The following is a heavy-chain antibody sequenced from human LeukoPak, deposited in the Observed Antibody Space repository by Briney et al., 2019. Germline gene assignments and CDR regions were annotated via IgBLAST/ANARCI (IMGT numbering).Heavy chain of an antibody. D-gene: IGHD6-19*01. Sequence: SETLSLTCAVYGGSFSGYYWRWIRQPPGKGGEWIGEINHSGSTNYNPSLKSRVTISVGTSKNQFSLKLSSVTAADTAVYYCARPATYGYSSGWFDYWGQGTLVTVSS. CDR3: ARPATYGYSSGWFDY. V-gene: IGHV4-34*01. J-gene: IGHJ4*02. CDR2: INHSGST. CDR1: GGSFSGYY.